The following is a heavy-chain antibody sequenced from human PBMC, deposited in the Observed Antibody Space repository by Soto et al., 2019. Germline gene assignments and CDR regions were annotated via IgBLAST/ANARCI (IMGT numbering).Heavy chain of an antibody. CDR3: AVERPQQSGAVAGTFAY. D-gene: IGHD6-19*01. Sequence: GSLRLSCAASGFTFSSYSMNWVRQAPGKGLEWVSYISSSSSTIYYADSVKGRFTISRDNAKNSLYLQMNSLRDEDTAVYYCAVERPQQSGAVAGTFAYWGQGTLVTVSS. CDR1: GFTFSSYS. J-gene: IGHJ4*02. CDR2: ISSSSSTI. V-gene: IGHV3-48*02.